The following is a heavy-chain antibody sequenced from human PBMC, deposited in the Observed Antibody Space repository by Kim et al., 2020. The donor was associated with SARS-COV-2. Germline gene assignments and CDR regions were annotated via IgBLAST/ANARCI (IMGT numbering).Heavy chain of an antibody. V-gene: IGHV1-46*01. Sequence: QKFQGRVTMTRDTSTSTVYMELSSLRSEDTAVYYCARDLAWFGELSALDYWGQGTLVTVSS. D-gene: IGHD3-10*01. J-gene: IGHJ4*02. CDR3: ARDLAWFGELSALDY.